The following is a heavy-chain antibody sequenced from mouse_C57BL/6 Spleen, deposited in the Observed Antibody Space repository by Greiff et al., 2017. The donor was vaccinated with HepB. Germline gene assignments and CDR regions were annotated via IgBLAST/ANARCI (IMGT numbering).Heavy chain of an antibody. J-gene: IGHJ4*01. D-gene: IGHD1-1*01. CDR3: ARDRAYGSRGPPYYAMDY. V-gene: IGHV5-4*01. CDR1: GFTFSSYA. CDR2: ISDGGSYT. Sequence: EVKLVESGGGLVKPGGSLKLSCAASGFTFSSYAMSWVRQTPEKRLEWVATISDGGSYTYYPDNVKGRFTISRDNAKNNLYLQMSHLKSEDTAMYYCARDRAYGSRGPPYYAMDYWDQGTSVTVSS.